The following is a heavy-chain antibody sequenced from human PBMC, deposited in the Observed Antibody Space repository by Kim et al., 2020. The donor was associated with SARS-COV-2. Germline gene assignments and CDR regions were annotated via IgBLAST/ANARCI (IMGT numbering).Heavy chain of an antibody. CDR2: IIGSGTTI. J-gene: IGHJ4*02. CDR3: ARGPNYSPFDY. Sequence: GGSLRLSCAASGFTFSSYEMNWVRQAPGKGLEWVSYIIGSGTTIYYADSVRGRFTISRDNDKKSLYLQMNSLRAEDTAVYYCARGPNYSPFDYWGQGTLV. D-gene: IGHD4-4*01. V-gene: IGHV3-48*03. CDR1: GFTFSSYE.